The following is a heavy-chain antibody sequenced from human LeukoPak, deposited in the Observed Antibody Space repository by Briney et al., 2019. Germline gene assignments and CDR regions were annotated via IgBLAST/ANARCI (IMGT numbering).Heavy chain of an antibody. CDR3: AMGLSIVGAFR. V-gene: IGHV3-7*01. CDR2: IKQDGSEK. CDR1: GFTFSSYS. D-gene: IGHD1-26*01. J-gene: IGHJ4*02. Sequence: GGSLRLSCAASGFTFSSYSMNWVRQAPGKGLEWVANIKQDGSEKNYVDSVKGRFTISRDNAKNSLYLQMISLRAEDTAVYYCAMGLSIVGAFRWGQGTLVSVSS.